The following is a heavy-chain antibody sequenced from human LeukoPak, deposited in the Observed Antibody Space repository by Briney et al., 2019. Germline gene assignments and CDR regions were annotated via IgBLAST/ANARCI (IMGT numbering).Heavy chain of an antibody. V-gene: IGHV4-59*01. J-gene: IGHJ5*02. CDR1: GASISSYY. Sequence: SETLSLTCTVSGASISSYYWSWIRQPPGKGLEGIGYSYYSGSSDYNPSLKSRVTISVDTSKNQFSLILSSVTAADTAVYYCARGGNRFDPWGQGTVVTVSS. D-gene: IGHD1-26*01. CDR2: SYYSGSS. CDR3: ARGGNRFDP.